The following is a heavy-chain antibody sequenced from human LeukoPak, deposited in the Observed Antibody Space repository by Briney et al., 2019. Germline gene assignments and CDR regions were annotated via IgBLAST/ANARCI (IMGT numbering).Heavy chain of an antibody. CDR1: GYTFTGYY. CDR2: INPNSGGT. V-gene: IGHV1-2*02. D-gene: IGHD4-17*01. Sequence: ASVKVSCKASGYTFTGYYMHWVRQAPGQGLEWMGWINPNSGGTNYAQKFQGRVTMTRDTSTSTAYMELSRLRSDDTAVYYCARANYGAERGVDYWGQGTLVTVSS. J-gene: IGHJ4*02. CDR3: ARANYGAERGVDY.